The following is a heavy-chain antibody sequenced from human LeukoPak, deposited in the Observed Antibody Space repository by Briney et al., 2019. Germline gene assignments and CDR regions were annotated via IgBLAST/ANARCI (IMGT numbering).Heavy chain of an antibody. Sequence: ASVTVSCKASGYTFNSYDINWVRQATGQGLEWMGWMNPNTGNTGYGERFQGRVTMTRDNSISTAYMELSSLTSEDTAVYYCARGGAGTYYKRAGWFDPWGPGTVVTVSS. J-gene: IGHJ5*02. D-gene: IGHD3-10*01. CDR3: ARGGAGTYYKRAGWFDP. V-gene: IGHV1-8*01. CDR1: GYTFNSYD. CDR2: MNPNTGNT.